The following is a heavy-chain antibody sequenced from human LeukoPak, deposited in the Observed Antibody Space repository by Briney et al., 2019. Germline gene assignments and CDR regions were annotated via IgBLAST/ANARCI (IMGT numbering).Heavy chain of an antibody. CDR1: GGSIRSGSYY. D-gene: IGHD1-7*01. V-gene: IGHV4-61*02. CDR3: ARWTGTIYYYGMDV. Sequence: SESLSLPRTVSGGSIRSGSYYWSWIRQPAGKGLEWIGRIYTSGSTNYNPSLKSRVTISVDTSKNQFSLKLSSVTAADTAVYYCARWTGTIYYYGMDVWGQGTTVTVSS. J-gene: IGHJ6*02. CDR2: IYTSGST.